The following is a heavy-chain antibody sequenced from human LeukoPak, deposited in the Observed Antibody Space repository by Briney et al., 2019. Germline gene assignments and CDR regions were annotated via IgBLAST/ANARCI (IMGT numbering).Heavy chain of an antibody. V-gene: IGHV3-30-3*01. CDR3: ARDLTLGKPDYFDH. D-gene: IGHD7-27*01. CDR1: GFSFTNYD. Sequence: GGSLRLSCVASGFSFTNYDIHWVRQAPGRGLEWVAVTSLDGSNKLYTDTVGGRFIISRDNSKNTVYLQMDSLRAEDTAVYYCARDLTLGKPDYFDHWGQGTLVTVSS. J-gene: IGHJ4*02. CDR2: TSLDGSNK.